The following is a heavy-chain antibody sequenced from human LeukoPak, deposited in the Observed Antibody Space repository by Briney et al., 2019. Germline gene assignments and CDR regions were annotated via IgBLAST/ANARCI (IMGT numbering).Heavy chain of an antibody. CDR1: GYTFTSYD. Sequence: ASVKVSCKASGYTFTSYDINWVRQAAGQGLEWMGWMNPNRGNTGYAQKFQGRVTMTRNTSISTAYMELSSLRSEDTAVYYCARGLEYSGSYYYYYGMDVWGQGTTVTVSS. D-gene: IGHD1-26*01. CDR3: ARGLEYSGSYYYYYGMDV. V-gene: IGHV1-8*01. J-gene: IGHJ6*02. CDR2: MNPNRGNT.